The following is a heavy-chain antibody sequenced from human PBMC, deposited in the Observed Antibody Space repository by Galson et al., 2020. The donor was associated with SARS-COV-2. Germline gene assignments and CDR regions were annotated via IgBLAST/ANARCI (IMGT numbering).Heavy chain of an antibody. D-gene: IGHD2-15*01. CDR2: ISTSNGNT. CDR3: ARGGLCDITYCYIFDY. V-gene: IGHV1-18*01. Sequence: ASVKVPCKASGYTFTNYAINWVRQAPGQGIEWMGWISTSNGNTNYAQKFQGRVSMTTDTSTGTAYMDLRSLRSDDTAVYYCARGGLCDITYCYIFDYWGQGTLVTVSS. J-gene: IGHJ4*02. CDR1: GYTFTNYA.